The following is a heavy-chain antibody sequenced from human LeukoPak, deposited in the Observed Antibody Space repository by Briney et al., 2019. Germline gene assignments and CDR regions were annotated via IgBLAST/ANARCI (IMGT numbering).Heavy chain of an antibody. Sequence: GGSLRLSCAASGFTFSSYWMSWVRQAPGKGLEWVANIKQDGSEKYYVDSVKGRFTISRDKAKNSLYLQMNSLRAEDTAVYYCARVGGGYDYVWGTYRLDYWGQGILVTVSS. D-gene: IGHD3-16*02. CDR2: IKQDGSEK. CDR1: GFTFSSYW. V-gene: IGHV3-7*01. CDR3: ARVGGGYDYVWGTYRLDY. J-gene: IGHJ4*02.